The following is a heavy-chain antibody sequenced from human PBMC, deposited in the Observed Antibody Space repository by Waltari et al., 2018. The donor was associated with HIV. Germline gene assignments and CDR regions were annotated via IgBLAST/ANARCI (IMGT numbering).Heavy chain of an antibody. CDR1: GAVNFREPG. CDR3: ARAGPAARGECHYYAMDF. D-gene: IGHD6-25*01. CDR2: MFYDGSDK. Sequence: QFQLVESGGGVVQLGGSLRRSCAASGAVNFREPGMHWVCQEPGNGVMWVVFMFYDGSDKYYMESVRGRLSVYRDNSKNTLHLQMGNLRPEDTAIYYCARAGPAARGECHYYAMDFWGQGTTVTVFS. V-gene: IGHV3-30*06. J-gene: IGHJ6*02.